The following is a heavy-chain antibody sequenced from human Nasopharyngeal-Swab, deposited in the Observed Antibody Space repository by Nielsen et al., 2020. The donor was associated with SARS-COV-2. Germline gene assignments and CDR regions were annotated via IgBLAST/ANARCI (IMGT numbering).Heavy chain of an antibody. D-gene: IGHD6-19*01. V-gene: IGHV1-24*01. CDR3: ATGAAVAGTPISYYYYYGMDV. Sequence: ASVKVSCKVSGYTLTELSMHWVRQAPGKGLEWMGGFDPEDGETIYAQKFQGRVTMTEDTSTDPAYMELSSLRSEDTAVYYCATGAAVAGTPISYYYYYGMDVWGQGTTVTVSS. CDR1: GYTLTELS. CDR2: FDPEDGET. J-gene: IGHJ6*02.